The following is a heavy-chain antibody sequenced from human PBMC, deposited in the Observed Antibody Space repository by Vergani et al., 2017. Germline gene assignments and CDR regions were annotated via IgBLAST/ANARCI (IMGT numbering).Heavy chain of an antibody. D-gene: IGHD6-6*01. CDR1: GGSISSYY. CDR2: IYYSGST. J-gene: IGHJ6*03. CDR3: ARGKEQLGRSRAYYYYYMDV. Sequence: QVQLQESGPGLVKPSETLSLTCTVSGGSISSYYWSWIRQPPGKGLEWIGYIYYSGSTNYNPSLKSRVTISGDTSKNQFSLKLSSVTAADTAVYYCARGKEQLGRSRAYYYYYMDVWGKGTTVTVSS. V-gene: IGHV4-59*01.